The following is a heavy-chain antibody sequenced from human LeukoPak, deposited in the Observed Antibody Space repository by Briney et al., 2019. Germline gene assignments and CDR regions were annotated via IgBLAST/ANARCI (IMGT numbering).Heavy chain of an antibody. D-gene: IGHD1-1*01. J-gene: IGHJ3*02. CDR1: GGSITNSY. V-gene: IGHV4-59*01. Sequence: PSETLSLTCTVSGGSITNSYWNWIRQSPGKGLEWIGYINYSGSTNYNPSLKSRVTISVDTSKKQFSLNLSSVTAADTAVYFCARDPLSTNDFDIWGQGTMVTVSS. CDR3: ARDPLSTNDFDI. CDR2: INYSGST.